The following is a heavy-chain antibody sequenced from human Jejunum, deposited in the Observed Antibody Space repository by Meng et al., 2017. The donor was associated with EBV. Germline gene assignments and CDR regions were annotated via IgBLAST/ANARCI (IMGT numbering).Heavy chain of an antibody. Sequence: LVKCGVGVKKPGASLKASCKAFGSTFTSYDINWVRQATGQGLEWMGWMNPNSGNTGYAQKFQGRVTMTRNTSISTAYMELSSLRSEDTAVYYCARGRVWGSYQDYWGQGTLVTVSS. CDR3: ARGRVWGSYQDY. V-gene: IGHV1-8*01. CDR1: GSTFTSYD. J-gene: IGHJ4*02. CDR2: MNPNSGNT. D-gene: IGHD3-16*02.